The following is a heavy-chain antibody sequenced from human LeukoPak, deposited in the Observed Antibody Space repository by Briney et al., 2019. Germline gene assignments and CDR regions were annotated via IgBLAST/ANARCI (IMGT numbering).Heavy chain of an antibody. Sequence: GASVKVSCKASGYTFTSYGISWVRQAPGQGLEWMGWISAYNGNTNYAQKLQGRVTMTTDTSTSTAYMELSRLRSDDTAVYYCARDVPHYYGSGSYLYWGQGTLVTVSS. D-gene: IGHD3-10*01. V-gene: IGHV1-18*01. CDR3: ARDVPHYYGSGSYLY. J-gene: IGHJ4*02. CDR1: GYTFTSYG. CDR2: ISAYNGNT.